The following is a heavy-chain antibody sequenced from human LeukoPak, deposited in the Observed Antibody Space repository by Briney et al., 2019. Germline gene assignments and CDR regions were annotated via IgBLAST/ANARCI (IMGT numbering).Heavy chain of an antibody. V-gene: IGHV3-21*01. J-gene: IGHJ3*02. D-gene: IGHD3-3*01. CDR3: ARGSRLGVVERDALDI. Sequence: PGGSLRLSCAASGFTFSRYSMNWVRQAPGKGLEWVSSISISSSYIYYADSVKGRFTMSRDNAKNSLYLQVNSLRAEDTAVYYCARGSRLGVVERDALDIWGQGTMVTVSS. CDR2: ISISSSYI. CDR1: GFTFSRYS.